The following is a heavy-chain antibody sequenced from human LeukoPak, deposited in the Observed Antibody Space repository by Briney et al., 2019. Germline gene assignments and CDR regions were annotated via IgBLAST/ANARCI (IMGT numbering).Heavy chain of an antibody. CDR2: IKQDGSEK. D-gene: IGHD6-13*01. CDR3: ARDHSSYLPDY. V-gene: IGHV3-7*01. J-gene: IGHJ4*02. Sequence: GGSLRLSCAASGFTFSSYAMSWVRQAPGKGLEWVANIKQDGSEKYYVDSVKGRFTISRDNAKNSLYLQMNSLRAEDTAVYYCARDHSSYLPDYWGQGTLVTVSS. CDR1: GFTFSSYA.